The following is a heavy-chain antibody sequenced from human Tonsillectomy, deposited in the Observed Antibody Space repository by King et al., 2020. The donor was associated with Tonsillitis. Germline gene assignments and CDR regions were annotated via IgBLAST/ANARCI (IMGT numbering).Heavy chain of an antibody. J-gene: IGHJ4*02. D-gene: IGHD3-9*01. V-gene: IGHV2-5*01. Sequence: TLKESGPTLVKPTQTLTLTCTFSWFSLSTSGVGVGWIRQPPGKALEWLALIYWNDDKRYSLSLKIRLTSTKDTSKNQVVLTITNMDPVDTATYYCAHQGDILTGYDYWGQGTLVTVAS. CDR2: IYWNDDK. CDR3: AHQGDILTGYDY. CDR1: WFSLSTSGVG.